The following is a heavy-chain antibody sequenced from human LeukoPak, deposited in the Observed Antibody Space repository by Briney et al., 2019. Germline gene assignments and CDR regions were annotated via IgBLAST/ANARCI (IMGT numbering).Heavy chain of an antibody. D-gene: IGHD2/OR15-2a*01. CDR1: GITFNYA. V-gene: IGHV3-64*01. J-gene: IGHJ5*01. Sequence: GSLRLSCAASGITFNYAMYWVRQAPGKGLEYVAGISGNGGSTYYANSVKGRFSISRDNFKSTLYLQMGSLRVEDMAVYYCAREVNSGFDSWGQGTLVTVSS. CDR2: ISGNGGST. CDR3: AREVNSGFDS.